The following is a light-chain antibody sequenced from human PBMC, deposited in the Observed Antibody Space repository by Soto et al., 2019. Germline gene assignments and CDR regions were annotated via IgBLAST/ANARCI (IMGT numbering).Light chain of an antibody. CDR3: QQYGSSSIT. CDR2: GAS. J-gene: IGKJ5*01. CDR1: QSVSSSY. Sequence: EIVLTQSPGTLSLSPGERATLSCRASQSVSSSYLAWYQQKPGQAPRLLIYGASSRATGIPDRFSGSGSGTDFTLTLSRLELEDFAVYYCQQYGSSSITFGQGTRLEIK. V-gene: IGKV3-20*01.